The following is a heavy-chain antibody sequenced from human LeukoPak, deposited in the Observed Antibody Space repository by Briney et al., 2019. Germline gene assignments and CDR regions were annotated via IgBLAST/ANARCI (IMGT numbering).Heavy chain of an antibody. CDR3: ARGDYGDYVRSLYFDY. CDR2: IYYSGST. D-gene: IGHD4-17*01. V-gene: IGHV4-31*03. CDR1: GGSIYSDSNF. Sequence: SQTLSLTCTVSGGSIYSDSNFWSWIRQHPGKGLEWIGYIYYSGSTYYSPSLNSRVTISMDMSKNQFSLNLRSVTAADTAVYYCARGDYGDYVRSLYFDYWGQGTLVTVSS. J-gene: IGHJ4*02.